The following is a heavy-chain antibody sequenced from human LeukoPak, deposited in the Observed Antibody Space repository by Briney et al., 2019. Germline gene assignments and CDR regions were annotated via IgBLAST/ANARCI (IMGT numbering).Heavy chain of an antibody. CDR2: ISGSGGDT. CDR1: GFTFRSYA. D-gene: IGHD5-12*01. Sequence: PGGSLRLSCAASGFTFRSYAIYWVRQAPGKGLEWVSGISGSGGDTYFADSVKGRFTISRDRSKNTLYLQMNSLTVEDTAVYYCAKGAYDYVEIGYFDYWGQGTVVIVST. V-gene: IGHV3-23*01. CDR3: AKGAYDYVEIGYFDY. J-gene: IGHJ4*02.